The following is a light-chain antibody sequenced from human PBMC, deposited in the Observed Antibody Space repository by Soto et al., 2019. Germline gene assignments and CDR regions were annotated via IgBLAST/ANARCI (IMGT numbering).Light chain of an antibody. Sequence: DVVMIQSPFSLPVTLGQPASISCRSSQSLVSTDGNTHLHWFHQRPGQSPRRLSYNVSSRDSGVPDRFSGSGSGTDFTLKISRVEAEDVGVYYCMQSTHWPRTFGQGNKLESK. CDR2: NVS. V-gene: IGKV2-30*01. CDR3: MQSTHWPRT. CDR1: QSLVSTDGNTH. J-gene: IGKJ2*01.